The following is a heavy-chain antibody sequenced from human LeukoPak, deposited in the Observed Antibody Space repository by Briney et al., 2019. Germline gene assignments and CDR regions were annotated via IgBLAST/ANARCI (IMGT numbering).Heavy chain of an antibody. V-gene: IGHV3-30*18. CDR2: ISYDATNK. D-gene: IGHD2/OR15-2a*01. CDR1: GFTFSSSD. Sequence: PGGSLRLSCAASGFTFSSSDMHWVRQAPGKGLEWVAVISYDATNKYYADSVKGRFTLSRDNSKNTLYLQTNTLRDEDTAVYYCAKASSNYFYYFEYWGQGTLDTVSS. J-gene: IGHJ4*02. CDR3: AKASSNYFYYFEY.